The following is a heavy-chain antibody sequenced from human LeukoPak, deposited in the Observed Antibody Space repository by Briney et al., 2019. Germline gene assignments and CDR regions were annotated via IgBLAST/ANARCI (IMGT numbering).Heavy chain of an antibody. D-gene: IGHD3-22*01. V-gene: IGHV4-39*01. CDR1: GGSLGSSTNY. J-gene: IGHJ4*02. CDR2: MYYGGTT. CDR3: ATGKFSGYYDY. Sequence: PSETLSLTCTVSGGSLGSSTNYEGWVRQTPGKGMEWIGSMYYGGTTYYNPSLKSRLTLSVDTSKNQISLRLHSVTAADSAVYFCATGKFSGYYDYWGQGTLVTVSS.